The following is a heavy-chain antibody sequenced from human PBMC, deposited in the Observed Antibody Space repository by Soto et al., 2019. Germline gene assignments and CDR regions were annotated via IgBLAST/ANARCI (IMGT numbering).Heavy chain of an antibody. J-gene: IGHJ6*03. D-gene: IGHD2-2*01. CDR3: AKDIGSTGYYYYIDV. CDR2: ISWNSGSI. Sequence: EVQLVESGGGLVQPGRSLRLSCAASGFTFDDYAMHWVRQAPGKGLEWVSGISWNSGSIGYADSVKGRFTISRDNAKNSLYLQMNSLRAEDTALYYCAKDIGSTGYYYYIDVWGKGTTVTVSS. V-gene: IGHV3-9*01. CDR1: GFTFDDYA.